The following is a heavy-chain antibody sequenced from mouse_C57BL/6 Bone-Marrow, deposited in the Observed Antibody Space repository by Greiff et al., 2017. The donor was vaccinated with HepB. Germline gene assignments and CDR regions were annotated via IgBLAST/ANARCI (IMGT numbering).Heavy chain of an antibody. CDR3: TLYDYDGS. D-gene: IGHD2-4*01. J-gene: IGHJ3*01. Sequence: EVQPQQSGAELVRPGASVKLSCTASGFNIKDDYMHWVKQRPEQGLEWIGWIDPENGDTEYASKFQGKATITADTSSNTAYLQLSSLTSEETAVYYCTLYDYDGSWGQGTLVTVSA. V-gene: IGHV14-4*01. CDR2: IDPENGDT. CDR1: GFNIKDDY.